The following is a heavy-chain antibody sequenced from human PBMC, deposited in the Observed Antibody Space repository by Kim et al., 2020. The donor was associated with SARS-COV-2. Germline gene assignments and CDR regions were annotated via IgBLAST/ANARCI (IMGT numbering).Heavy chain of an antibody. CDR1: GFTFSTCA. D-gene: IGHD5-12*01. V-gene: IGHV3-23*01. CDR3: AKFVVEIMCYRDYFHY. J-gene: IGHJ4*02. CDR2: ISGSGGHT. Sequence: GGSLRLSCAASGFTFSTCAMTWVRQAPGKGLEWVAVISGSGGHTYYADSVKGRFTISRDNSKNTLWLQMNSLRAEDTALYYCAKFVVEIMCYRDYFHYWGQGALVTVSS.